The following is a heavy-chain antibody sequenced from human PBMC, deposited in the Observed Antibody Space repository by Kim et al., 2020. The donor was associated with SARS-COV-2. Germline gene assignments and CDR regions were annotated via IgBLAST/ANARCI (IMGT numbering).Heavy chain of an antibody. CDR2: ISYDGSNK. V-gene: IGHV3-30-3*01. J-gene: IGHJ6*03. CDR1: GFTFSSYA. D-gene: IGHD6-6*01. CDR3: ARSSSSSSGYMDV. Sequence: GGSLRLSCAASGFTFSSYAMHWVRQAPGKGLEWVAVISYDGSNKYYADSVKGRFTISRDNSKNTLYLQMNSLRAEDTAVYYCARSSSSSSGYMDVWGKGTTVTVSS.